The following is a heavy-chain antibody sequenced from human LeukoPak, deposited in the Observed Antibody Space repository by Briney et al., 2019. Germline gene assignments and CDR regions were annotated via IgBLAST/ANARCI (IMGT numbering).Heavy chain of an antibody. D-gene: IGHD1-26*01. CDR3: AKEEQVGAFDY. CDR1: GFTFSNYG. CDR2: ISYDGSNK. V-gene: IGHV3-30*18. Sequence: PGGSLRLSCAASGFTFSNYGMHWVRQAPGKGLEWVAVISYDGSNKYYADSVKGRFTISRDNSKNTLYLQMNSLRAEDTAVYYCAKEEQVGAFDYWGQGTLVTVSS. J-gene: IGHJ4*02.